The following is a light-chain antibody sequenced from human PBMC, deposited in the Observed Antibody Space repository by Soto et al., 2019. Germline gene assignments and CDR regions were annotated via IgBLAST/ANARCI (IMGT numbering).Light chain of an antibody. V-gene: IGKV1-39*01. CDR3: QQSYIAPYS. CDR2: SAF. Sequence: DIQMTQSPSSLSASVGDRVTITCRASQTVTTYLNWYQQMPGKAPKLLIYSAFSLQSGVPSRFSGSGSATDFTLTISGLRPEDFATYFCQQSYIAPYSFGQGTRLEIK. J-gene: IGKJ2*03. CDR1: QTVTTY.